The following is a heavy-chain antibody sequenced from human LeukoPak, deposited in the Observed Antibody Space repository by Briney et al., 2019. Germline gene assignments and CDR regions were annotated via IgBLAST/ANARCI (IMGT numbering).Heavy chain of an antibody. D-gene: IGHD4/OR15-4a*01. CDR3: ARRAGAYSHPYDY. J-gene: IGHJ4*02. CDR2: IYSDNT. CDR1: GSTVSSNS. Sequence: ETGGSLRLSCTVSGSTVSSNSMSWVRQAPGKGLEWVSFIYSDNTHYSDSVKGRFTISRDNSKNTLYLQMNSLRAEDTAVYYCARRAGAYSHPYDYWGQGTLVTVSS. V-gene: IGHV3-53*01.